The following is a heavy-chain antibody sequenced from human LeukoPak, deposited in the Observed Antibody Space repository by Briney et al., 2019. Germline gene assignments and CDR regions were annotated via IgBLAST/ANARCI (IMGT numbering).Heavy chain of an antibody. D-gene: IGHD3-3*01. CDR2: INPNSGGT. CDR1: GYTFTGYY. J-gene: IGHJ4*02. V-gene: IGHV1-2*06. CDR3: ARDSYDFWSGSNDFDY. Sequence: ASVKVSCKASGYTFTGYYMHWVRQAPGQGLEWMGRINPNSGGTNYAQKFQGRVTMTRDTSISTAYMELSSLRSEDTAVYYCARDSYDFWSGSNDFDYWGQGTLVTVSS.